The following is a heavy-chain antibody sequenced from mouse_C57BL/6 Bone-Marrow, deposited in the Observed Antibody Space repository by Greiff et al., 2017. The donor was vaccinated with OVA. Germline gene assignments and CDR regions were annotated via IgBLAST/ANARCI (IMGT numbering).Heavy chain of an antibody. V-gene: IGHV5-6*02. Sequence: EVKVEASGGDLVKPGGSLKLSCAASGFTFSSYGMSWVRQTPDKRLEWVATISSGGSYTYYPDSVKGRFTISRDNAKNTLYLQMSSLKSEDTAMYYCARHGCYGSSRLAYWGQGTLVTVSA. D-gene: IGHD1-1*01. CDR2: ISSGGSYT. CDR3: ARHGCYGSSRLAY. CDR1: GFTFSSYG. J-gene: IGHJ3*01.